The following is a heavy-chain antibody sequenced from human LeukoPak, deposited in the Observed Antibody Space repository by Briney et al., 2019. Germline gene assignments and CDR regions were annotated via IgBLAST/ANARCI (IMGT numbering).Heavy chain of an antibody. V-gene: IGHV1-2*02. Sequence: GASVKVSCKASGYTFTHYYMHWVRQAPGQGLEWMGWINPHNGDTNYAQKFQGRVSMTRDTSISTAYMELSRLRSDDTAVYYCARSMGRIAAAGTPDIFDIWGQGTMVTVSS. J-gene: IGHJ3*02. D-gene: IGHD6-13*01. CDR3: ARSMGRIAAAGTPDIFDI. CDR2: INPHNGDT. CDR1: GYTFTHYY.